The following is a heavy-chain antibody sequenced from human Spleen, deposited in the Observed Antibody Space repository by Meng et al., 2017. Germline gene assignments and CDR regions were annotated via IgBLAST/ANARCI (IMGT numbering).Heavy chain of an antibody. CDR1: GRSISSIDW. CDR2: IYHGGDT. V-gene: IGHV4/OR15-8*02. CDR3: ASWIYSCGWQ. D-gene: IGHD6-19*01. J-gene: IGHJ4*02. Sequence: QGQLHESGPGLVNPSGTLSLTFFVSGRSISSIDWWSWVRQPPGKGLEWIGEIYHGGDTNHNPSLKSRVTIAIDKSKNQFSLKLTSVTAADTAVYYCASWIYSCGWQWGQGALVTVSS.